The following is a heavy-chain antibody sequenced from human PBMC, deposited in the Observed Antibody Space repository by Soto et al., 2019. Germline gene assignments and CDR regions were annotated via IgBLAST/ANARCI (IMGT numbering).Heavy chain of an antibody. J-gene: IGHJ3*02. CDR1: GYTLTELS. CDR2: FDPEDGET. D-gene: IGHD3-3*01. Sequence: ASVKVSCKVSGYTLTELSMHWVRQAPGKGLEWMGGFDPEDGETIYAQKFQGRVTMTEDISTDTAYMELSSLRSEDTAVYYCATGLTYYDFWSGYYFARGKGAFDIWGQGTMVTVSS. CDR3: ATGLTYYDFWSGYYFARGKGAFDI. V-gene: IGHV1-24*01.